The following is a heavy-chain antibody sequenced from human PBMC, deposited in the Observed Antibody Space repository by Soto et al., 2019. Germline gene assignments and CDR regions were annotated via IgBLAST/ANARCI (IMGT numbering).Heavy chain of an antibody. CDR1: GLTFSSFA. CDR3: AKGWQGFDT. CDR2: ITFTGVST. J-gene: IGHJ5*01. V-gene: IGHV3-23*01. D-gene: IGHD6-13*01. Sequence: PGGSLRLSCAASGLTFSSFAMNWVRQAPGKGLEWVSTITFTGVSTYYVDSVKGRFTISRDNSKNTLYLQMNSLRAEDTAIYYCAKGWQGFDTWGHGTLVTVSS.